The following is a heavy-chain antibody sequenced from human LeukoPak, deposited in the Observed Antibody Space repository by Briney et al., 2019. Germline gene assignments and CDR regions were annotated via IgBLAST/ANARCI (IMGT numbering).Heavy chain of an antibody. V-gene: IGHV4-34*01. D-gene: IGHD1-1*01. CDR2: INHSGST. CDR3: ARGKYKFDP. CDR1: GGSFSGYY. J-gene: IGHJ5*02. Sequence: SETLSLTCAVYGGSFSGYYWSWIRQPPGKGLEWIGEINHSGSTNYNPSLKSRVTISVDTSKNQFSLKLSSVTAADTAVYYCARGKYKFDPWGQGTLVTVSS.